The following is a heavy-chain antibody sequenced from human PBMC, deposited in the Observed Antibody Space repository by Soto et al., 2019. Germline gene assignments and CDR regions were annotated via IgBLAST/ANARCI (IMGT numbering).Heavy chain of an antibody. Sequence: PGGSLRLSCAASGFTFSSYAMHWVRQAPGKGLEWVAVISYDGSNKYYADSVKGRFTISRDNSKNTLYLQMNSLRAEDTAVYYCASDVRTGRDDFWSGYYALGGYYYGMDVWGQGTTVTVSS. D-gene: IGHD3-3*01. CDR2: ISYDGSNK. CDR3: ASDVRTGRDDFWSGYYALGGYYYGMDV. V-gene: IGHV3-30-3*01. CDR1: GFTFSSYA. J-gene: IGHJ6*02.